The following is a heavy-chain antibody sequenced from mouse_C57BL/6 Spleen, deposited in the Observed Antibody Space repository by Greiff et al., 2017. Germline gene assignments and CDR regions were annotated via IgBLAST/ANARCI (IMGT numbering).Heavy chain of an antibody. D-gene: IGHD2-1*01. CDR2: IWGGGST. CDR3: AMIYYGNLYAMDY. Sequence: VQRVESGPGLVAPSQSLSITCTVSGFSLTSYGVDWVRQPPGKGLEWLGVIWGGGSTNYNSALMSRLSISKDNSKSQVFLKMNSLQTDDTAMYYCAMIYYGNLYAMDYWGQGTSVTVSS. V-gene: IGHV2-9*01. J-gene: IGHJ4*01. CDR1: GFSLTSYG.